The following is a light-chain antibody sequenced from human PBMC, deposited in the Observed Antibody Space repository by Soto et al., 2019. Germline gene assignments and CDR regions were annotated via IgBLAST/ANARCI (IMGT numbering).Light chain of an antibody. CDR1: SSNIGAGYD. CDR3: QSYDSSLTVYVV. CDR2: GNT. J-gene: IGLJ2*01. Sequence: QSVLTQPPSVSGAPGQTVTISCTGRSSNIGAGYDVQWYQQLPGAAPQLVIFGNTNRPSGVPDRFSGSRSGTSASLDIIGLQAEDEGDYYCQSYDSSLTVYVVFGGGTKLTVL. V-gene: IGLV1-40*01.